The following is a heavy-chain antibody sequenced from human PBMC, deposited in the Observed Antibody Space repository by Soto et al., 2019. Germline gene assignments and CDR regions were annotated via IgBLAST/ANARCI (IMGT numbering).Heavy chain of an antibody. CDR2: IVTSSAYT. CDR1: GFTFSDYY. J-gene: IGHJ4*02. Sequence: QVQLVESGGGLVKPGGSLRLSCGVSGFTFSDYYMSWLRQAPGKGLEWVSYIVTSSAYTKYADSVKGRFSISRDNAKNSLYLEINILRVEETAVYYCARLRASGWYMVGYLDSWGQGTLGTVSA. CDR3: ARLRASGWYMVGYLDS. V-gene: IGHV3-11*06. D-gene: IGHD6-13*01.